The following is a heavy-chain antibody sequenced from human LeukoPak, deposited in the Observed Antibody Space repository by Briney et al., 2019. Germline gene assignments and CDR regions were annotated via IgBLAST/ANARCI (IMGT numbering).Heavy chain of an antibody. V-gene: IGHV1-69*04. J-gene: IGHJ6*02. CDR1: GGTFSNYA. CDR3: AREIGYCSSTSCSQTNYYYYYGMDV. D-gene: IGHD2-2*01. Sequence: SVKVSCKASGGTFSNYAISWVRQAPGQGLEWMGRIIPILGIANYAQKFQGRVTITADKSTSTAYMELSSLRSEDTAVYYCAREIGYCSSTSCSQTNYYYYYGMDVWGQGTTVTVSS. CDR2: IIPILGIA.